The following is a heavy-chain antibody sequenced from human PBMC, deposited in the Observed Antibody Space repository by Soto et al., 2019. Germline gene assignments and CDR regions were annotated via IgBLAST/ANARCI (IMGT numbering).Heavy chain of an antibody. D-gene: IGHD3-10*01. CDR3: ATELGENPASPFDA. CDR1: GVTFSSET. J-gene: IGHJ4*02. CDR2: IIPLFGTA. V-gene: IGHV1-69*01. Sequence: QVQLVQSGADVKKPASSVNVSCQASGVTFSSETLGWVRQAPGQGLEWVGGIIPLFGTASYAQKFQGRVTMTADESTSTVYMELSSLRSDDTAVYFCATELGENPASPFDAWGQGTLVTVSS.